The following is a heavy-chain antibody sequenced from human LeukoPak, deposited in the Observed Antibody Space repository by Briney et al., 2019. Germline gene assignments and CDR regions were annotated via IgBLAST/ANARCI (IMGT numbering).Heavy chain of an antibody. J-gene: IGHJ5*02. D-gene: IGHD2-2*01. Sequence: PGGSLRLSCAASGFTFDDYAMHWVRQAPGKGLEWVSGISWNSGSIGYADSVKGRFTISRDNAKNSLYLQMNSLRAEDTAVYYCARVVVVPAANWFDPWGQGTLVTVSS. CDR3: ARVVVVPAANWFDP. V-gene: IGHV3-9*01. CDR1: GFTFDDYA. CDR2: ISWNSGSI.